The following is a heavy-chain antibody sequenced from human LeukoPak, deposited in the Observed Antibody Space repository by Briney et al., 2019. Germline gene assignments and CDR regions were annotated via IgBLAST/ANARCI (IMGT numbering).Heavy chain of an antibody. CDR2: INPNSGGT. V-gene: IGHV1-2*02. D-gene: IGHD2-21*01. J-gene: IGHJ5*02. Sequence: ASVKVSCKTSGYSFTDYYMHWVRQAPGQGLEWMGWINPNSGGTSSAQKFQGRVTMTRDTSIATVYMEMSWLTSDDTAIYYCARADRLHGGPYLIGPWGQGTLVTVSS. CDR3: ARADRLHGGPYLIGP. CDR1: GYSFTDYY.